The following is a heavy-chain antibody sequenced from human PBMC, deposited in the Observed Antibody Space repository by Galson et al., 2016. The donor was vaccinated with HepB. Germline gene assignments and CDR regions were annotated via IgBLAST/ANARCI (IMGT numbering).Heavy chain of an antibody. D-gene: IGHD3-22*01. CDR1: GFTFSTSV. J-gene: IGHJ5*02. CDR2: ISDTAGST. V-gene: IGHV3-23*01. Sequence: SLRLSCAASGFTFSTSVLHWVRQAPGKGLEWVSSISDTAGSTYYADSVKGRFTISRDNSRNTLFLQLNSLRAEDTAVYYCAIRLDYYGSRGSWGQGTLVTVSS. CDR3: AIRLDYYGSRGS.